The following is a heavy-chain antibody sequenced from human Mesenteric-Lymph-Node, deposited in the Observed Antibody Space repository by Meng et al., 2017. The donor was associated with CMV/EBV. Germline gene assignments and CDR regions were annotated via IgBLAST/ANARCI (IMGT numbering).Heavy chain of an antibody. D-gene: IGHD2-2*01. Sequence: ASVKVSCKASGYTFTSYAMHWVRQAPGQRLEWMGWSNAGNGNTKYSQEFQGRVTITRDTSASTAYMELSSLRSEDTAVYYCARAIVVVPAAIYGMDVWGQGTTVTVSS. J-gene: IGHJ6*02. V-gene: IGHV1-3*02. CDR1: GYTFTSYA. CDR2: SNAGNGNT. CDR3: ARAIVVVPAAIYGMDV.